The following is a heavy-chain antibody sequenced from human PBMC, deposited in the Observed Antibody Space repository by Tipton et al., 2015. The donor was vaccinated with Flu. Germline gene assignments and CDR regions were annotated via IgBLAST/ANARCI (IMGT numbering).Heavy chain of an antibody. CDR3: ASITMIARRAFDI. CDR2: ISGSGGST. CDR1: GFTFSSYA. Sequence: AVSGFTFSSYAMSWVRQAPGKGLEWVSAISGSGGSTYYADSVKGRFTISRDNSKNTLYLQMNSLRAEDTAVYYCASITMIARRAFDIWGQGTMVTVSS. D-gene: IGHD3-22*01. V-gene: IGHV3-23*01. J-gene: IGHJ3*02.